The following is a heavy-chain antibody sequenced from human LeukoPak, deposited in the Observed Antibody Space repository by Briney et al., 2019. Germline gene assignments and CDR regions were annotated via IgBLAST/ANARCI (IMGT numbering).Heavy chain of an antibody. J-gene: IGHJ4*02. D-gene: IGHD1-26*01. CDR1: GFTFSSYW. V-gene: IGHV3-7*01. Sequence: GGSLRLSCAASGFTFSSYWMGWVRQAPGKGLEWVAKIKEDGSQKQYVDSLKGRFTISRDNAKNSLYLQTSSLRAEDTAVYYCARDRGGGSYDYWGRGTVVTVSS. CDR2: IKEDGSQK. CDR3: ARDRGGGSYDY.